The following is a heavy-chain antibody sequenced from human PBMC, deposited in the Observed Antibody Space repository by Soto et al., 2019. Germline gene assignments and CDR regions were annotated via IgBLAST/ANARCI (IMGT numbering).Heavy chain of an antibody. J-gene: IGHJ1*01. CDR1: GGSISSSSYY. Sequence: SETLSLTCAVSGGSISSSSYYWGWIRQPPGKLLELIGSFYYSGSTYYNPSLKSRVSISVDTSNNQFSLKLSSVTAADTAVYYCARQDEGTMVRPEYFQHWGQGTLVTVSS. V-gene: IGHV4-39*01. CDR2: FYYSGST. D-gene: IGHD3-10*01. CDR3: ARQDEGTMVRPEYFQH.